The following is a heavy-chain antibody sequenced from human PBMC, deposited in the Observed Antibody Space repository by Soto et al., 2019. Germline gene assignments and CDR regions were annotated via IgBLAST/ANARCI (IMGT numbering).Heavy chain of an antibody. CDR1: GFTFSSYA. D-gene: IGHD3-10*01. V-gene: IGHV3-23*01. J-gene: IGHJ5*02. Sequence: EVQLLESGGGLVQPGGSLRLSCAASGFTFSSYAMSWVRQAPGKGLEWVSAISGSGGSTYYADSVKGRFTISRDNSKNTLYLQMNSLRAEDTAVYYCAKDPYHSMVRGSDWFDPWGQGTLVTVSS. CDR2: ISGSGGST. CDR3: AKDPYHSMVRGSDWFDP.